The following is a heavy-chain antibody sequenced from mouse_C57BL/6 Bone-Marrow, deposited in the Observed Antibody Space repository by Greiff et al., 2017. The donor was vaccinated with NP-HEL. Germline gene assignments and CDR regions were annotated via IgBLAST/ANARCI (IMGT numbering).Heavy chain of an antibody. J-gene: IGHJ4*01. CDR2: SRNKANDYTT. CDR1: GFTFSDFY. CDR3: ARDRYYGSTYYAMDY. V-gene: IGHV7-1*01. Sequence: EVMLVESGGGLVQSGRSLRLSCATSGFTFSDFYMEWVRQAPGKGLEWIAASRNKANDYTTEYSASVKGRFIVSRDTSQSILYLQMNALRAEDTAIYYCARDRYYGSTYYAMDYWGQGTSVTVSS. D-gene: IGHD1-1*01.